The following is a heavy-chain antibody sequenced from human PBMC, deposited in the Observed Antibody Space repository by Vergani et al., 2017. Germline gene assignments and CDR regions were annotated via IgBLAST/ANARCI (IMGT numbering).Heavy chain of an antibody. D-gene: IGHD1-1*01. V-gene: IGHV3-13*01. J-gene: IGHJ6*04. CDR3: AKEFCGTGNCYGWNHLEV. CDR1: GFTFSSND. Sequence: VESGGGLVQPGGSLTLSCTVSGFTFSSNDFHWVRQTAGKGLEWVSSIGVDGDRYYSDSVKGRFTISRDNGQSYLYLDMDNLRVEDTAVYFCAKEFCGTGNCYGWNHLEVWGEGTSVTVSS. CDR2: IGVDGDR.